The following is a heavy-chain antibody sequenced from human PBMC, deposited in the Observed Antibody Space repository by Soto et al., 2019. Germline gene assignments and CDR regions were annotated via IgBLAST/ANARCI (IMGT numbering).Heavy chain of an antibody. V-gene: IGHV1-69*08. J-gene: IGHJ4*02. Sequence: QVQLVQSGAEVKKPGSSVKVSCKASGGTFSSYTISWVRQAPGQGLEWMGRIIPILGIANYAQKFQGRGTITADKXXSXAXXELSSLRSEDTAVYYCAGDRYCSGGSCYSTPYFDYWGQGTLVTVSS. CDR2: IIPILGIA. D-gene: IGHD2-15*01. CDR3: AGDRYCSGGSCYSTPYFDY. CDR1: GGTFSSYT.